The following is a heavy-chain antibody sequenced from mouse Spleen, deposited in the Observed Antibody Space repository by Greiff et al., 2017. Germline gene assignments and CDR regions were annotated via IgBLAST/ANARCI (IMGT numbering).Heavy chain of an antibody. J-gene: IGHJ2*01. CDR1: GFTFSDYG. D-gene: IGHD1-1*01. V-gene: IGHV5-17*01. CDR2: ISSGSSTI. Sequence: EVQRVESGGGLVKPGGSLKLSCAASGFTFSDYGMHWVRQAPEKGLEWVAYISSGSSTIYYADTVKGRFTISRDNAKHTLFLQMTSLRSEDTAMYYCARVSHYYGTSVDYWGQGTTLTVSS. CDR3: ARVSHYYGTSVDY.